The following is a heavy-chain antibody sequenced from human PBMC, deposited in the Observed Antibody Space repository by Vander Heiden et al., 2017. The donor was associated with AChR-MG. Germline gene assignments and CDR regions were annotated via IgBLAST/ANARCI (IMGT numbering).Heavy chain of an antibody. CDR2: MIPIFGTA. V-gene: IGHV1-69*06. J-gene: IGHJ6*02. Sequence: QVQLVQSGADVKKPGSAVKVCCNAAGCAVSSYPIGWVRQAPGQGLEWMGGMIPIFGTANYAQKVQGRVTITADKSTSTAYMELSSLRSEDTAVYYCARYFLSLSSRTYYYYGMDVWGQGTTVTVSS. CDR3: ARYFLSLSSRTYYYYGMDV. CDR1: GCAVSSYP. D-gene: IGHD1-7*01.